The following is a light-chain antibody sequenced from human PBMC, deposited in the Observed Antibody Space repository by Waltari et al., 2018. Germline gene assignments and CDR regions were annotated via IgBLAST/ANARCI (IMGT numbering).Light chain of an antibody. V-gene: IGLV2-23*01. Sequence: QTPPAEPPEPLVYEAVQRPSGVSNRFSVAKSGTTASLIISGLQADDEADYYCCSYTGSSTSYGCGSGTRVTVL. CDR2: EAV. CDR3: CSYTGSSTSYG. J-gene: IGLJ1*01.